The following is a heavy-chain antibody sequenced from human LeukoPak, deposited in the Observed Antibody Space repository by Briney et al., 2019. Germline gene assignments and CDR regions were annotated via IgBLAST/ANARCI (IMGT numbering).Heavy chain of an antibody. CDR1: GFTFTAHG. J-gene: IGHJ6*02. V-gene: IGHV3-33*08. CDR3: ARGLLPGGYYYYYYGMDV. CDR2: IWYDGSNK. Sequence: GGSLRLSCAASGFTFTAHGMHWVRQAPGKGLEWVAVIWYDGSNKYYADSVKGRFTISRDNSKNTLYLQMNSLRAEDTAVYYCARGLLPGGYYYYYYGMDVWGQGTTVTVSS. D-gene: IGHD1-26*01.